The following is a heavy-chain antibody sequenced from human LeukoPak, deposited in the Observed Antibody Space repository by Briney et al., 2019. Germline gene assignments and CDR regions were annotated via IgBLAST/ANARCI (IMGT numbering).Heavy chain of an antibody. V-gene: IGHV4-61*01. J-gene: IGHJ6*02. Sequence: PSETLSLTCTVSGGSVSSGSYYWSWIRQPPGKGLEWIGYIYYSGSTNYNPSLKSRVTISVDTSKNQFSLKLSSVTAADTAVYYCARDIVVVPAAIREGGYYYYGMDVWGQGTTVTVSS. CDR1: GGSVSSGSYY. CDR3: ARDIVVVPAAIREGGYYYYGMDV. CDR2: IYYSGST. D-gene: IGHD2-2*02.